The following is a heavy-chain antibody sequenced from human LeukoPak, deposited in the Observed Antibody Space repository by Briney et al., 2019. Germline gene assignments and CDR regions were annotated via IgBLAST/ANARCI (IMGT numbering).Heavy chain of an antibody. CDR2: IIPIFGTS. J-gene: IGHJ4*02. V-gene: IGHV1-69*13. D-gene: IGHD1-7*01. CDR3: AQGNYNHAYDY. CDR1: GGTFSSYA. Sequence: GASVKVSCKASGGTFSSYAISWVRQAPGQGLKWMGGIIPIFGTSNYAQKFQGRVTITVDESTSTAYMELSSLRSEDTAVYYCAQGNYNHAYDYWGQGTLVTVSS.